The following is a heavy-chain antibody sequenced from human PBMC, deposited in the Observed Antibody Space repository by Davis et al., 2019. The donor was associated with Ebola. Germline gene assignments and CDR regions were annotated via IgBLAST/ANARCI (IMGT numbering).Heavy chain of an antibody. CDR2: LSYDGSNK. Sequence: GESLKISCAASGFTFNSAMHWVRQAPGKGLEWVTVLSYDGSNKYYADSVKGRFTISRDNSKNTLYLQMNSLRAEDTAVYYCARKFTGAVYPPPGRLGDAFDIWGQGTMVTVSS. CDR3: ARKFTGAVYPPPGRLGDAFDI. D-gene: IGHD6-19*01. J-gene: IGHJ3*02. CDR1: GFTFNSA. V-gene: IGHV3-30-3*01.